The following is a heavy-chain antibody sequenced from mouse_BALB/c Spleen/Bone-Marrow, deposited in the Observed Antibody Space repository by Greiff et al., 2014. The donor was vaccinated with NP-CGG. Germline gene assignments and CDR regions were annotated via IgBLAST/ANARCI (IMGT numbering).Heavy chain of an antibody. CDR3: ARGGRLTGYYFNY. V-gene: IGHV1-80*01. CDR1: GYAFSSYW. CDR2: IYPGDGDT. Sequence: QVQLQQPGAEPVRPGSSVKISCKASGYAFSSYWMNWVKQRPGQGLEWIGQIYPGDGDTNYNGNFKDKATLTTDKSSTTAYMQLSSLTSEDSAVYFCARGGRLTGYYFNYWGQGTTLTVSS. J-gene: IGHJ2*01. D-gene: IGHD4-1*01.